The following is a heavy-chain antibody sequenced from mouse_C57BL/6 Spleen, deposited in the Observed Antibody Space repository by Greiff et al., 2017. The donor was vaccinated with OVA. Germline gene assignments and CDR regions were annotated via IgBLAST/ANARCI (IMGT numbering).Heavy chain of an antibody. CDR1: GFTFSDYY. CDR3: ARGGDYWYFDV. J-gene: IGHJ1*03. V-gene: IGHV5-16*01. Sequence: EVQLVESEGGLVQPGSSMKLSCTASGFTFSDYYMAWVRQVPEKGLEWVANINYDGSSTYYLDSLKSRFILSRDNAKTILYLQMSSLKSEDTATYYCARGGDYWYFDVWGTGTPVTVSS. CDR2: INYDGSST.